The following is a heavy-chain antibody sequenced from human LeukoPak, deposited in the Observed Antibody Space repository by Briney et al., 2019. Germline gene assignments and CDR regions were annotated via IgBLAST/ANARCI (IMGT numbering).Heavy chain of an antibody. V-gene: IGHV1-46*01. CDR1: GYTCTSYY. D-gene: IGHD3-3*01. CDR3: ATSGKTITIFGVTPNWFDP. CDR2: INPSGAST. Sequence: ASVKVSFKASGYTCTSYYMHWGRQAPGQGLEWMGIINPSGASTSYAQKFQGRVTMTREMSTSTVYMELRSLRSEGTAVYYCATSGKTITIFGVTPNWFDPWGQGTLVTVSS. J-gene: IGHJ5*02.